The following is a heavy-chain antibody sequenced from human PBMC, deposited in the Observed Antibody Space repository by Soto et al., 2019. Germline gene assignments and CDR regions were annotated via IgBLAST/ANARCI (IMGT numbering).Heavy chain of an antibody. CDR1: GFTFSSYA. V-gene: IGHV3-30-3*01. J-gene: IGHJ6*02. D-gene: IGHD2-15*01. CDR2: ISYDGSNK. CDR3: AREGPLPANIVVVVQPWYYYGMDV. Sequence: QVQLVESGGGVVQPGRSLRLSCAASGFTFSSYAMHWVRQAPGKGLEWVAVISYDGSNKYYADSVKGRFTISRDNSKKTLYLQMNSLRAEDTAVDYCAREGPLPANIVVVVQPWYYYGMDVWGQGTTVTVSS.